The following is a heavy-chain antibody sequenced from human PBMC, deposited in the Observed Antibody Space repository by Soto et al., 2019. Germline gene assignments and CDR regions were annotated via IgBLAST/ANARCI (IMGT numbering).Heavy chain of an antibody. Sequence: EVQLVESGGGLVQPGGSLRLSCAASGFTFSSYWMSWVRQAPGKGLEWVANIKQDGSEKYYVDSVKGRFTISRDNAKNSLDLQMNSLRAEDTAVYYCAREEGRELGYFQHWGQGTLVTVSS. CDR3: AREEGRELGYFQH. CDR2: IKQDGSEK. J-gene: IGHJ1*01. D-gene: IGHD1-7*01. V-gene: IGHV3-7*01. CDR1: GFTFSSYW.